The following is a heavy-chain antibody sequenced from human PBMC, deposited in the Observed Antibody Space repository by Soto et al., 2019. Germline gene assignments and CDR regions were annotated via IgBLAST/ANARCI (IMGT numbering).Heavy chain of an antibody. CDR2: LSQNGGT. V-gene: IGHV4-38-2*01. CDR1: VYSFNSVHG. Sequence: SSTXSLTWFFSVYSFNSVHGCFCIRQPPGKVLQWIGSLSQNGGTYRNPSLRSRGTLSVDTSKNQFSLKLTSVTAADAAVYYCAAAKLPGDRFYGMEVWGQGSTVKVYS. D-gene: IGHD2-21*01. CDR3: AAAKLPGDRFYGMEV. J-gene: IGHJ6*01.